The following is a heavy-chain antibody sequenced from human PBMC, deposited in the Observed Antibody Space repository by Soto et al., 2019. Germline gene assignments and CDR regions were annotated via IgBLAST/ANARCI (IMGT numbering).Heavy chain of an antibody. CDR3: ARAWSMGYFDY. CDR1: GDSISNGGYY. V-gene: IGHV4-31*03. D-gene: IGHD2-8*01. J-gene: IGHJ4*02. CDR2: IYYSGST. Sequence: SETLSLTCTVSGDSISNGGYYWGWIRQHPGKGLEWIGYIYYSGSTDYNPSLKSRVTISVDTSKNQFSLKLSSVTAADTAVYFCARAWSMGYFDYWGQGTLVTVSS.